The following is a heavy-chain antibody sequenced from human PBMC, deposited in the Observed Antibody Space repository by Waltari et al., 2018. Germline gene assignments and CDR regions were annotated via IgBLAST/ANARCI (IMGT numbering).Heavy chain of an antibody. V-gene: IGHV3-7*01. Sequence: EVQLVESGGGLVQPGGSLRLSCAASGFTFSSYWMSWVRQAPGKGLEWVANIKQDGSEKYYVDSVKGRFTISRDNAKNSLYLQMNSLRAEDTAVYYCARGSEGSGSYFLDYWGQGTLVTVSS. J-gene: IGHJ4*02. D-gene: IGHD3-10*01. CDR2: IKQDGSEK. CDR3: ARGSEGSGSYFLDY. CDR1: GFTFSSYW.